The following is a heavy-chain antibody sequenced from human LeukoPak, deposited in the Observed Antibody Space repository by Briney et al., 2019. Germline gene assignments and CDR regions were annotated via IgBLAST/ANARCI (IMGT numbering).Heavy chain of an antibody. V-gene: IGHV1-46*01. CDR2: INSSGGIT. CDR3: ARGSGTSNYLIAY. D-gene: IGHD5-24*01. Sequence: ASVKVSCKASGYTFTSYGISWVRQAPGQGLEWMGIINSSGGITSYVQKFQGRVTMTRDTSTSTVYMELSSLRSEDTAVYYCARGSGTSNYLIAYWGQGTLVTVSS. J-gene: IGHJ4*02. CDR1: GYTFTSYG.